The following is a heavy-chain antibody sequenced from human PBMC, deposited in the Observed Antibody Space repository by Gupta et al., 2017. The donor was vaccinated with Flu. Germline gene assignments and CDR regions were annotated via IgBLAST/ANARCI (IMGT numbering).Heavy chain of an antibody. CDR3: VKDGRKQQAALGYSFSDP. V-gene: IGHV3-23*01. CDR2: IRGIGDAT. D-gene: IGHD5-18*01. J-gene: IGHJ5*02. Sequence: GMNWVRQAPGKGLEWVSIIRGIGDATDSADPVKGRFAISRDNSKTMWYLQMNGLRAEDRAVYSCVKDGRKQQAALGYSFSDPRGQGTLVTV. CDR1: G.